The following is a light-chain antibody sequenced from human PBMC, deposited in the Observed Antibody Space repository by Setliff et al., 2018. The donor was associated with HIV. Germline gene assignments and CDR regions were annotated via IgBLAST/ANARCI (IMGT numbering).Light chain of an antibody. CDR3: CSNTGSNTFV. J-gene: IGLJ1*01. Sequence: SALAQPASVSGSPGQSTTISCTGTSNDVGRYDLVSWYQQHPARAPKLIIYQATRRPSGVSNRFSGSKSGNVASLTISGLQAEDEADYYCCSNTGSNTFVFGTGTKVTVL. CDR2: QAT. CDR1: SNDVGRYDL. V-gene: IGLV2-23*01.